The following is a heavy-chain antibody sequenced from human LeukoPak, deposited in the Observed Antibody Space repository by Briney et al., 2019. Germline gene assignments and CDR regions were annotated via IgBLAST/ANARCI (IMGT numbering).Heavy chain of an antibody. D-gene: IGHD4-17*01. V-gene: IGHV3-21*01. CDR1: GFTFTSYN. Sequence: GGSLRLSCAASGFTFTSYNMNWVRQAPGKGLEWVSSIGSSTSYINYADSVKSRFTISRDNAKNSLFLQMNSLRAEDTAVYYCARDRYGDYSFDYWGQGTLVTVSS. J-gene: IGHJ4*02. CDR3: ARDRYGDYSFDY. CDR2: IGSSTSYI.